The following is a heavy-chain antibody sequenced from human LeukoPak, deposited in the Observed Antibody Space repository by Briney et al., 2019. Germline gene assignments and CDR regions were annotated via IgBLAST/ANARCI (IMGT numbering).Heavy chain of an antibody. CDR2: IYTSGST. Sequence: KPSETLSLTCTVSGGSIRSYYWSWIRQPAGKGLEWIGRIYTSGSTKYNPSLKSRVTISVDTSKNQFSLKLRSVTAADTAVYYCAREFWSYRSGNLQAFDIWGQGTMVTVSS. CDR1: GGSIRSYY. D-gene: IGHD3-10*01. CDR3: AREFWSYRSGNLQAFDI. J-gene: IGHJ3*02. V-gene: IGHV4-4*07.